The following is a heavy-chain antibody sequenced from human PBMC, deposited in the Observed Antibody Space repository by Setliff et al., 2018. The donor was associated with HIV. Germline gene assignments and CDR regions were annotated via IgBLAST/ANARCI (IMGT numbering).Heavy chain of an antibody. J-gene: IGHJ5*01. CDR2: IYPGDSDT. Sequence: PGESLKISCKGSGYSFTNYWIGWVRQMPGKGLEWMAIIYPGDSDTRYSPSFQGQVTISADRSINTAYLQWDNLRASDTAMYYCAKYSPAAWFDSWGQGTLVTVSS. D-gene: IGHD2-15*01. V-gene: IGHV5-51*01. CDR3: AKYSPAAWFDS. CDR1: GYSFTNYW.